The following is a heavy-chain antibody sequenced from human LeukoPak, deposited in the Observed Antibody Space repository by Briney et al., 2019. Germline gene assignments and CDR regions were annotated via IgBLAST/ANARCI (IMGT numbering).Heavy chain of an antibody. V-gene: IGHV4-34*01. CDR2: INHSGST. Sequence: SETLSLTCAVYGGSFSGYYWSWIRQPPGKGLEWIGEINHSGSTNYNPSLKSRVTIPVDTSKNQFSLKLSSVTAADTAVYYCARGPRAFDIWGQGTMVTVSS. J-gene: IGHJ3*02. CDR1: GGSFSGYY. CDR3: ARGPRAFDI.